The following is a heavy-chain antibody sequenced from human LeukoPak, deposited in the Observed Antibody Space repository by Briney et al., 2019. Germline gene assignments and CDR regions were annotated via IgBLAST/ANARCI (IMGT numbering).Heavy chain of an antibody. J-gene: IGHJ4*02. CDR1: GFSISSGSW. D-gene: IGHD3-3*01. Sequence: SETLSLTCAVSGFSISSGSWWGWIRQPPGKGLEWIGSINRSGGTYYNPSLKSRVAISVDTSKNQFSLKLSSVTAADTAVYYCARGDFWSGYRIIDYWGQGTPVTVSS. V-gene: IGHV4-38-2*01. CDR2: INRSGGT. CDR3: ARGDFWSGYRIIDY.